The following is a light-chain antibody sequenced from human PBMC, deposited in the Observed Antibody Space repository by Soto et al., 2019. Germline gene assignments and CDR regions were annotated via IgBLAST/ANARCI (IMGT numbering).Light chain of an antibody. CDR2: DVS. V-gene: IGLV2-23*02. J-gene: IGLJ1*01. CDR1: SSDVGSYNL. Sequence: QSVLTQPASVSGSPGQSITISCTGTSSDVGSYNLVSWYQQHPGKAPKLMIYDVSKRPSGVPDRFSGPKSGNTASLTISGLQAEDEADYYCCSYAGSYVFGTGTKVTVL. CDR3: CSYAGSYV.